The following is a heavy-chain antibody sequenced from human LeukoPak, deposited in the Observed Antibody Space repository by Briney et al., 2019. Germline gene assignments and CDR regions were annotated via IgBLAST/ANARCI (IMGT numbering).Heavy chain of an antibody. D-gene: IGHD4-17*01. CDR3: ARYFYGDYFFEY. CDR1: GFTFSRYS. CDR2: ISSSYSPI. Sequence: PGGSLRLSCAASGFTFSRYSMNWVRQAPGKGLEWVSFISSSYSPIYYADSVKGRFTISRDNAKNSLYLQMNSLRAEDTAVYYCARYFYGDYFFEYWGQGTLVTVSS. J-gene: IGHJ4*02. V-gene: IGHV3-48*01.